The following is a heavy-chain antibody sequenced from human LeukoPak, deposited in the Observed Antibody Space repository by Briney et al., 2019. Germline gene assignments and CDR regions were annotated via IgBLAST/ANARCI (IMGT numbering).Heavy chain of an antibody. Sequence: SETLSLTCTVSGGSISSSSYYWGWIRQPPGKGLEWIGNIYYSGSTYYNPSLKSRVTISVDTSKNQFSLKLSSVTAADTAVYYCARLEYYSDSSGYSAALPDYWGQGTLVTVSS. CDR1: GGSISSSSYY. V-gene: IGHV4-39*01. D-gene: IGHD3-22*01. CDR2: IYYSGST. CDR3: ARLEYYSDSSGYSAALPDY. J-gene: IGHJ4*02.